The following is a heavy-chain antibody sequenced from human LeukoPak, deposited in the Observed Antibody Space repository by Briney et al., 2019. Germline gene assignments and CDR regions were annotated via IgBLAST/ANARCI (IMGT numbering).Heavy chain of an antibody. CDR2: IKQDGSEK. CDR3: ARADDYGFFQH. V-gene: IGHV3-7*01. Sequence: PAETLSLSCTVSGFTFSSYWMSWVRQPPGKGLEWVANIKQDGSEKYYVDSVKGRFTISRDNTKNSLYLQMNSLRAEDTAVYYCARADDYGFFQHWGQGTLVTVSS. J-gene: IGHJ1*01. CDR1: GFTFSSYW. D-gene: IGHD4-17*01.